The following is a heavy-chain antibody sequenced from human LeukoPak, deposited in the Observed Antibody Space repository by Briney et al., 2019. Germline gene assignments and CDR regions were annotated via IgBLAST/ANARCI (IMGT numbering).Heavy chain of an antibody. CDR3: ARETYSSGWYFQH. CDR2: ISGDGGSI. V-gene: IGHV3-43*02. CDR1: GFTFDDYA. D-gene: IGHD6-19*01. Sequence: GGSLRPSCAASGFTFDDYAMHWVRQAPGKGLEWVSLISGDGGSIYYADSVKGRFTISRDNSKNSLYLQMNSLRTEDTALYYCARETYSSGWYFQHWGQGTLVTVSS. J-gene: IGHJ1*01.